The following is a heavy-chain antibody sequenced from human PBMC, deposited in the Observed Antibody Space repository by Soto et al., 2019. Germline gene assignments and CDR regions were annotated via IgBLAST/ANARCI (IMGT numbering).Heavy chain of an antibody. CDR3: ARVRIVAASKLYGMDV. CDR2: ITSSSSTI. CDR1: GFTFSGFS. Sequence: QSVGSLRLSGAASGFTFSGFSMNWVRQAPGKGLEWVSYITSSSSTIYYADSVKGRFTISRDNGENSLHLQMNRLRDEDTAVYYCARVRIVAASKLYGMDVWGQGTTVTVSS. V-gene: IGHV3-48*02. J-gene: IGHJ6*02. D-gene: IGHD3-22*01.